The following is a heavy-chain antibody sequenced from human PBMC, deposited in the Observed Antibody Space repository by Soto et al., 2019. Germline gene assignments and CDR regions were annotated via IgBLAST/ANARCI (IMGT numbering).Heavy chain of an antibody. CDR1: GFTFYNAW. CDR2: INKDGTTT. D-gene: IGHD5-18*01. J-gene: IGHJ3*01. V-gene: IGHV3-74*01. Sequence: PGGSLRLSCAASGFTFYNAWMSWVRQAPGKGLVWVSRINKDGTTTPYADSVKGRFTISRDNAKNTLYLQMHSLRAEDTALYFCVRDRGYPDSFDVWGRGTMVTVSS. CDR3: VRDRGYPDSFDV.